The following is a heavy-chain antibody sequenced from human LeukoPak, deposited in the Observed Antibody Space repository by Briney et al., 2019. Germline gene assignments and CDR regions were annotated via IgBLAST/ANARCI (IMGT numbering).Heavy chain of an antibody. V-gene: IGHV4-59*01. CDR3: ARVGDWNDLVY. J-gene: IGHJ4*02. Sequence: SETLSLTCTVSGGSISSYYWNWIRQPPGRGLEWIGYIYYSGSTTNYNPSLRGRATISVDASKNQFSLRLRSVTAADTAVYYCARVGDWNDLVYWGQGTLVSVSS. D-gene: IGHD1-1*01. CDR2: IYYSGSTT. CDR1: GGSISSYY.